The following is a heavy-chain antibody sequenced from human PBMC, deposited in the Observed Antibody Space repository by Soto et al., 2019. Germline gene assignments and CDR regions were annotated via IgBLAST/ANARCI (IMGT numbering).Heavy chain of an antibody. Sequence: GGSLRLSCAASGFTFNDYWMHWVRQAPGKGLEWVSSISSSRSNIYYADSVKGRFTISRDNAKNSLYLQMNSLRAEDTAVYYCATRLRFLEWPPHRWFDRWGQGTLVTVSS. CDR2: ISSSRSNI. CDR3: ATRLRFLEWPPHRWFDR. J-gene: IGHJ5*02. D-gene: IGHD3-3*01. CDR1: GFTFNDYW. V-gene: IGHV3-21*01.